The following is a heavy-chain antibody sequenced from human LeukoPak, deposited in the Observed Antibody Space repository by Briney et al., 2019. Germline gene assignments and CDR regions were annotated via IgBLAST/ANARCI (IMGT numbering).Heavy chain of an antibody. CDR2: INPNSGGT. CDR1: GYTFTGYY. J-gene: IGHJ4*02. V-gene: IGHV1-2*02. CDR3: ARVPVEGSGSYGALFDY. Sequence: ASVTDTCKASGYTFTGYYMHWVRQAPGQGLEWMGWINPNSGGTNHAQKFQGRVTMTRDTSISTAYMELSRLRSDDTAVYYCARVPVEGSGSYGALFDYWRQATEVTVSS. D-gene: IGHD6-19*01.